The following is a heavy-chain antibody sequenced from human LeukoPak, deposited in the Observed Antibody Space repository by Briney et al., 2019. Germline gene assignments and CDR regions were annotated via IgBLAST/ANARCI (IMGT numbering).Heavy chain of an antibody. CDR2: ITSSGSTI. CDR3: ARANYYDISGYDY. J-gene: IGHJ4*02. Sequence: GGSLGLSCAASGFTFRSYEMNWVRQAPGKGLEWVSYITSSGSTIYYADSVKGRFTISRDNAKNSLYLQMNSLRAEDTAVYYCARANYYDISGYDYWGQGTLVTVSS. V-gene: IGHV3-48*03. D-gene: IGHD3-22*01. CDR1: GFTFRSYE.